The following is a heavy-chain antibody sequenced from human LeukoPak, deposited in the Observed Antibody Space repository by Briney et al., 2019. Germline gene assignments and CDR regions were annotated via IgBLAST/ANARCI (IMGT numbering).Heavy chain of an antibody. D-gene: IGHD2-2*01. Sequence: SETLSLTCTVSGGSISSYYWSWIRQPPGKGPEWIGYIYYSGSTNYNPSLKSRVTISVDTSKNQFSLKLSSVTAADTAVYYCARVGCTSNSCKKDYYYYMDVWGKGTTVTVSS. CDR3: ARVGCTSNSCKKDYYYYMDV. CDR1: GGSISSYY. V-gene: IGHV4-59*01. CDR2: IYYSGST. J-gene: IGHJ6*03.